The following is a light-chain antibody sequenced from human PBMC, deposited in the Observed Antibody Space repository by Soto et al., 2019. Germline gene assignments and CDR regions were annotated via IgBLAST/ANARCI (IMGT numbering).Light chain of an antibody. Sequence: QAVVTQEPSLSVSPGGTVTLTCGSSTGAVTSGHYPYWFQQKTGQAPRTLIYDTSNKHSWTPARFSGSLLGGKAALTLSGAQPEDEAEYYCLFYYPGAREFGGGTKLTVL. CDR2: DTS. CDR3: LFYYPGARE. V-gene: IGLV7-46*01. J-gene: IGLJ2*01. CDR1: TGAVTSGHY.